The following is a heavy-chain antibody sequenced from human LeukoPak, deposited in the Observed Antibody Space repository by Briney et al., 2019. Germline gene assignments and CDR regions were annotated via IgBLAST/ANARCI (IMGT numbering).Heavy chain of an antibody. CDR3: AKRSGYTTGWFFDF. CDR1: GFTFSSYS. J-gene: IGHJ4*02. D-gene: IGHD6-19*01. CDR2: ISSSSSYI. Sequence: PGGSLRLSCAASGFTFSSYSMNWVRQAPGKGLEWVSSISSSSSYIYYAESVKGRFTISRDNSKNTLFLQMNSLRAEDTAVFYCAKRSGYTTGWFFDFWGQGTLVTVSS. V-gene: IGHV3-21*04.